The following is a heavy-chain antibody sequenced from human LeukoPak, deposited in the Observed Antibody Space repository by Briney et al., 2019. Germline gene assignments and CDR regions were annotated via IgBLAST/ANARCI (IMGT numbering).Heavy chain of an antibody. CDR1: GFTFSSYG. D-gene: IGHD3-22*01. J-gene: IGHJ3*02. CDR2: ISYEGSIK. Sequence: GGSLRLSCAASGFTFSSYGLHWVRQAPDKGLEWVAVISYEGSIKFYADSVKGRFVISRDNSKNTVDLQMNSLRAEDTAVYYCAKTAISHYYDSSGPIDIWGPGTRVTVSS. CDR3: AKTAISHYYDSSGPIDI. V-gene: IGHV3-30*18.